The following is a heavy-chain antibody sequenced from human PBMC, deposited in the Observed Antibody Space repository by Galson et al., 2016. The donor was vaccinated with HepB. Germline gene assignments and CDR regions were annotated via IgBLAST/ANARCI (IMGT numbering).Heavy chain of an antibody. D-gene: IGHD3-3*01. V-gene: IGHV1-3*01. CDR1: GYIFTRYT. J-gene: IGHJ4*02. CDR2: INPGNGNT. Sequence: SVKVSCKASGYIFTRYTIHWVRQAPGQRLEWMGWINPGNGNTQYSQILQGGVTFTTDTSTNTAYLELSSLRSDDTSVFYCARVGEDVSSGYFSGLAYWGQGTLVTVSP. CDR3: ARVGEDVSSGYFSGLAY.